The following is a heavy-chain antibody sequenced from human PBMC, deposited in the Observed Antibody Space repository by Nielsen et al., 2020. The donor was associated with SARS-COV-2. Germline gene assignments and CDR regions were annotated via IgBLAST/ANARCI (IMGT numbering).Heavy chain of an antibody. CDR3: AALGEMLLVLSYGMDV. D-gene: IGHD3-10*01. CDR2: IQYDGGDK. CDR1: GFTFSNFG. Sequence: GGSLRLSCSASGFTFSNFGMHWVRQAPGKGLEWVSYIQYDGGDKYYADSVKGRFTMSRDNSKNTLFLQMDSLRPEDTAVYYCAALGEMLLVLSYGMDVWGQGTTVSVSS. V-gene: IGHV3-30*02. J-gene: IGHJ6*02.